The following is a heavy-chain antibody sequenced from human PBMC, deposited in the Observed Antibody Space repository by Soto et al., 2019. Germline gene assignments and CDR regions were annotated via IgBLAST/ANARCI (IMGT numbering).Heavy chain of an antibody. V-gene: IGHV1-8*01. CDR2: MNPNSGNT. D-gene: IGHD6-6*01. CDR3: ASEYSRSSEGFDP. J-gene: IGHJ5*02. Sequence: ASVKVSCKASGYTFTSYDINWVRQATGQGLEWMGWMNPNSGNTGYAQKFQGRVTMTGNTSISTAYMELSSLRSGDTAVYYCASEYSRSSEGFDPWGQGTLVTVSS. CDR1: GYTFTSYD.